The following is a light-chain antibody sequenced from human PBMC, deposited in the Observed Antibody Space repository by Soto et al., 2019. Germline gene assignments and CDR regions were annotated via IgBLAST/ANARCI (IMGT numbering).Light chain of an antibody. CDR2: GAS. CDR3: QQYGSSPRT. Sequence: VLTQSPGTLSLSPGERATLSCRASQSVSNNYLAWYQQKPGQAPRLLIYGASSRATGIPDRFAGSGSGTDLTLTISRLEPEDFAVYYCQQYGSSPRTFGQGTKVDIK. V-gene: IGKV3-20*01. CDR1: QSVSNNY. J-gene: IGKJ1*01.